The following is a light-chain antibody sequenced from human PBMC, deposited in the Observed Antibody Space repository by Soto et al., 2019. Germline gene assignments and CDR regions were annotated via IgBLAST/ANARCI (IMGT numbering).Light chain of an antibody. CDR3: QQYNSYS. CDR1: QLISSW. CDR2: KAS. J-gene: IGKJ1*01. V-gene: IGKV1-5*03. Sequence: DIQMTQSPSTLSASLGDSVTITCRASQLISSWLAWYQQKPGKAPKLLIYKASTLKSGVPSRFSGSGSGTEFTLTISSLQPDDFATYYCQQYNSYSFGQGTKVDIK.